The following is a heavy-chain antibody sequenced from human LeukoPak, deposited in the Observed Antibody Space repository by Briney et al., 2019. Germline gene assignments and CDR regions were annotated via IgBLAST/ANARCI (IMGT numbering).Heavy chain of an antibody. Sequence: PGGSLRPSCAASGFTFSSYAMHWVRQAPGKGLEWVAVISYDGSNKYYADSVKGRFTISRDNSKNTLYLQMNSLRAEDTAVYYCARDSSGYLTHDAFDIWGQGTMVTVSS. CDR1: GFTFSSYA. J-gene: IGHJ3*02. CDR3: ARDSSGYLTHDAFDI. D-gene: IGHD3-22*01. V-gene: IGHV3-30-3*01. CDR2: ISYDGSNK.